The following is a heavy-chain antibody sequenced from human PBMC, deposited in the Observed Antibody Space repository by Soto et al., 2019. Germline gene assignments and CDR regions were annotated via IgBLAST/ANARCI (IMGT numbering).Heavy chain of an antibody. CDR1: GYTFTNHW. J-gene: IGHJ4*02. Sequence: SGESLKISCKGSGYTFTNHWIAWVRQMPGKGLEWMGIVNPSDSDTRYSPSFQGQVTISADKSISRAYLQWSSLKASDTAIYYCARPDSNGWYDYWGQGSLVTVSS. CDR3: ARPDSNGWYDY. CDR2: VNPSDSDT. V-gene: IGHV5-51*01. D-gene: IGHD6-19*01.